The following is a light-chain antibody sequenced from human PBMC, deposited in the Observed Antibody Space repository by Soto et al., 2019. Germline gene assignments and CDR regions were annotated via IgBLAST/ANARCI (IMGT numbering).Light chain of an antibody. J-gene: IGKJ1*01. CDR2: AAS. CDR3: LHDHTYPWT. V-gene: IGKV1-6*01. CDR1: QDIGND. Sequence: IQMTQSPSSLSAIAGDRVTIACRASQDIGNDLGWYQQMPGKAPKLLIFAASTLQSGVSSRFSGSGPGTHFTLTIGNLQPEDAATYYCLHDHTYPWTFGQGTKVEVK.